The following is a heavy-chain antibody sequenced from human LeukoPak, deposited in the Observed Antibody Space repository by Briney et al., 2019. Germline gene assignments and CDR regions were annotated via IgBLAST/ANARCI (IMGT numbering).Heavy chain of an antibody. J-gene: IGHJ4*02. Sequence: TSETLSLTCTVPGDFITGSTYYWGWIRQPPGKGLEWIGSMYYSGSTYSNPSLRSRVTMSADTSKNQFSLNLKSVIAADTAVYYCARQYYDSTGYYYFDYWGQGTLVTVSS. V-gene: IGHV4-39*01. CDR3: ARQYYDSTGYYYFDY. CDR1: GDFITGSTYY. CDR2: MYYSGST. D-gene: IGHD3-22*01.